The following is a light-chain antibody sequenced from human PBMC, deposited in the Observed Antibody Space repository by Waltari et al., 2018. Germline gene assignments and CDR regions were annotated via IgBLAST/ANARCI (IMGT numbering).Light chain of an antibody. CDR2: WAS. J-gene: IGKJ3*01. CDR3: QQYYTTPLT. CDR1: QSVLYSSNNKNH. V-gene: IGKV4-1*01. Sequence: DIVMTQSPDSLAVSLGERATINCQSSQSVLYSSNNKNHLAWYQQKPGQPPKLLIHWASTRESGVPDRFSGSGSGTDFTLTISSLQAEDVAVYYCQQYYTTPLTFGPGTKVDIK.